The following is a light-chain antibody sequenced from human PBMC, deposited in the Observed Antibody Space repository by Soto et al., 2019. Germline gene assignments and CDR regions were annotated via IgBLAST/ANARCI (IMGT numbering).Light chain of an antibody. Sequence: EIVMTQSPATLSVSPGESVTLSCRASLTMNNNIAWYQHKPGQAPRLLIFGASSRATGVPGRFSGSGLGTEFNLSISSLQSEDFAVYYCQQYNERPPWTVGQGTTVEMK. V-gene: IGKV3-15*01. J-gene: IGKJ1*01. CDR2: GAS. CDR3: QQYNERPPWT. CDR1: LTMNNN.